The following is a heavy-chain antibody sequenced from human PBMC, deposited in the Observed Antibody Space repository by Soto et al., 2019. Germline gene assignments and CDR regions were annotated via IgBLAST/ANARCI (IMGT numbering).Heavy chain of an antibody. J-gene: IGHJ4*02. V-gene: IGHV3-74*01. D-gene: IGHD6-19*01. Sequence: EVQLVESGGGLVQPGGSLRLSCAASGFTFRDHWMHWVRQAPGKGLVWVSRINSDGITTTYADSVKGRFTISRDNAKSTLYLQLNSLRAEDTALYYCARGYSSGPDYWGQGTLVTVSS. CDR3: ARGYSSGPDY. CDR2: INSDGITT. CDR1: GFTFRDHW.